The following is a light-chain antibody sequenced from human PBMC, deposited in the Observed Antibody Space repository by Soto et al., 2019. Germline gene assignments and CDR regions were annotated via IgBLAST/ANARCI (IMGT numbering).Light chain of an antibody. CDR2: EVS. V-gene: IGLV2-14*01. J-gene: IGLJ1*01. Sequence: QSALTQPASVSGSPGQSITISCTGTSSDVGGYNYVSWYQQHPGKAPELMIYEVSNRPSGVSNRFSGSKSGNTASLTISGLQAEDEADYYCSSYTSSSTPNDVFGTGTKLTVL. CDR1: SSDVGGYNY. CDR3: SSYTSSSTPNDV.